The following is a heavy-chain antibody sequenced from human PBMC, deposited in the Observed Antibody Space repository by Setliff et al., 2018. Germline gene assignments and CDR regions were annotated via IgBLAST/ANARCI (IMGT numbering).Heavy chain of an antibody. J-gene: IGHJ6*02. D-gene: IGHD1-26*01. V-gene: IGHV3-20*04. Sequence: PGGSLRLSCAASGFTFDDYGMSWVRQAPGKGLEWVSGINWNGGSTGYADSVKGRFTISRDNAKNSLYLEMNNLRADDTAVYYCAGDPPRSDWRLDSWGQGTTVTVSS. CDR2: INWNGGST. CDR3: AGDPPRSDWRLDS. CDR1: GFTFDDYG.